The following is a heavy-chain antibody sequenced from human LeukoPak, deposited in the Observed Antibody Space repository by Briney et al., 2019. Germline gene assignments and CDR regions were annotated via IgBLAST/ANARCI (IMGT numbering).Heavy chain of an antibody. D-gene: IGHD3-22*01. CDR1: GYTFIAYY. CDR3: ASVTYYDSSGYYLGDY. V-gene: IGHV1-2*02. Sequence: ASVKVSCKASGYTFIAYYIHWVRQAPGQGLEWMGYINPKSGGTVYVQKFQGRVTLTRDASISTAYMELSRLKSDDTAVYYCASVTYYDSSGYYLGDYWGQGTLVTVSS. J-gene: IGHJ4*02. CDR2: INPKSGGT.